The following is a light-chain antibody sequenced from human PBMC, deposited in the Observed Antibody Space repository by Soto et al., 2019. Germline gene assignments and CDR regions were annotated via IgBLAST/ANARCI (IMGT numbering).Light chain of an antibody. CDR3: SSYTSSSTFYV. CDR1: SSEVGGNNY. J-gene: IGLJ1*01. CDR2: EVS. Sequence: HSALTQPASVSGSPGQSITISCTGSSSEVGGNNYVSWYQHHPGKAPKLIIYEVSNRPSGVSNRFSGSKSGNTASLTISGLQAEDEADYYCSSYTSSSTFYVFGTGTKLTVL. V-gene: IGLV2-14*01.